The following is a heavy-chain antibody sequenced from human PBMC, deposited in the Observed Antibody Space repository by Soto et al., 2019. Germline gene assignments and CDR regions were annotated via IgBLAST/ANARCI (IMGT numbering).Heavy chain of an antibody. Sequence: QLHLVQSGAVVKKPGASVTVSCSASGYPVTAYYMHWVRQAPGRGLERMGGINPATGAAKYTQTCQGRVTMTRDTSRSTVCMELGGLTSEDTAVFYCARGGGVGVAGSAAFDMWGQGTLVTVSS. D-gene: IGHD3-3*01. V-gene: IGHV1-2*02. CDR1: GYPVTAYY. CDR3: ARGGGVGVAGSAAFDM. J-gene: IGHJ3*02. CDR2: INPATGAA.